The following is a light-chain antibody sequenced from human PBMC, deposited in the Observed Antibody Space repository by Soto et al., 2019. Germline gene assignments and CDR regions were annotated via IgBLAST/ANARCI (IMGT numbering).Light chain of an antibody. Sequence: DVVMTQSPLSLSVTLGQPASISCSSTQSLEYSDGRTFLNWFQQRPGQSPRRLLYKVSNRDYGVPDRFSGSGSGTNFTLKISRVEAEDVGVYFCMQGRYWVTFGQGTKLEIK. CDR3: MQGRYWVT. V-gene: IGKV2-30*01. CDR1: QSLEYSDGRTF. CDR2: KVS. J-gene: IGKJ2*01.